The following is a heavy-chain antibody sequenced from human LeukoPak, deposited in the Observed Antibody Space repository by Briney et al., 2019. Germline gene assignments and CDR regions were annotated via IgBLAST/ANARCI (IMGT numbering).Heavy chain of an antibody. D-gene: IGHD3-10*02. V-gene: IGHV3-48*03. J-gene: IGHJ6*04. CDR2: LSSSGSAF. Sequence: PGGSLRLSCEDDGFTFRSYEMNWVRQAPGKGLEWIASLSSSGSAFSYADSVKGRFTISRDNAKNSLYLQMNSLIAKDTAVDYCVELGITMIGGVWGKGTTVNISS. CDR3: VELGITMIGGV. CDR1: GFTFRSYE.